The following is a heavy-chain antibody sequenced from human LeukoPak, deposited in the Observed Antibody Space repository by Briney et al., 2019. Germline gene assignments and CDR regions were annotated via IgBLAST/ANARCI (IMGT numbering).Heavy chain of an antibody. Sequence: PSETLSLTCTVSGGSISSGSYCWSWIRQPAGKGLEWIGRIDTSTSTNYNPSLKSRVTISVDTSKNQFSLKLSSVTAADTAVYYCASWVLSGYFDYWGQRTLVTVSS. D-gene: IGHD2-15*01. V-gene: IGHV4-61*02. CDR2: IDTSTST. CDR3: ASWVLSGYFDY. J-gene: IGHJ4*02. CDR1: GGSISSGSYC.